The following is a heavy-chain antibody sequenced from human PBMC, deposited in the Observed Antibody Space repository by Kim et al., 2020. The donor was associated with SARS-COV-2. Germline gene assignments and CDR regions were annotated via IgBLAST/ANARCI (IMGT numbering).Heavy chain of an antibody. CDR2: ISWNSGSI. Sequence: GGSLRLSCAASGFTFGDYAMHWVRQAPGKGLEWVSGISWNSGSIGYADSVKGRFTISRDNAKNSLYLQMNSLRAEDTALYYCAKDYYYGSGSYYNCFDYWGQGTLVTVSS. CDR3: AKDYYYGSGSYYNCFDY. V-gene: IGHV3-9*01. CDR1: GFTFGDYA. J-gene: IGHJ4*02. D-gene: IGHD3-10*01.